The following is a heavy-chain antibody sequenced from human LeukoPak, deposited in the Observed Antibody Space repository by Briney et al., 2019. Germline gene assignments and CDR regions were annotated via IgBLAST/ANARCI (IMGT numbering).Heavy chain of an antibody. J-gene: IGHJ4*02. CDR1: GFTFSNYW. V-gene: IGHV3-7*01. Sequence: PGGSLRLSCEASGFTFSNYWMGWVRQAPGTGLEWVANIKQDGSEEYYVDSVKGRFTISRDNAKNSLYLQMNSLRAEDTAMYYCARDRYCSGGGCYSIGYFDYWGQGTLVTVSS. CDR2: IKQDGSEE. CDR3: ARDRYCSGGGCYSIGYFDY. D-gene: IGHD2-15*01.